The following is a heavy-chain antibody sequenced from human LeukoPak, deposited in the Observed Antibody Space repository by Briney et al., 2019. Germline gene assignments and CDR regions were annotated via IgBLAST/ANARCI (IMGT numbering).Heavy chain of an antibody. V-gene: IGHV4-31*03. CDR1: GGSISSGGYY. D-gene: IGHD1-26*01. CDR2: IYYSGST. Sequence: SETLSLTCTVSGGSISSGGYYWSWIRQHPGKGLEWIGYIYYSGSTYYNPSLESRVTISVDTSKNQFSLKLSSVTAADTAVYYCARAGLELKHFDYWGQGTLVTVSS. J-gene: IGHJ4*02. CDR3: ARAGLELKHFDY.